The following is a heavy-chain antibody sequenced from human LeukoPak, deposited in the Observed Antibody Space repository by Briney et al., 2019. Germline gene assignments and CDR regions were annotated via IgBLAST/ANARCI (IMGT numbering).Heavy chain of an antibody. Sequence: SETLSLTCTVSGGSISNFHWSWIRQPSGKGLEWLGHIYYSGSTNYNPSLKSRVTISVDTSKNQFSLKLSSVTAADTAIYYCARWLQLDDAFDIWGQGTMVIVSS. CDR1: GGSISNFH. CDR3: ARWLQLDDAFDI. D-gene: IGHD5-24*01. CDR2: IYYSGST. V-gene: IGHV4-59*01. J-gene: IGHJ3*02.